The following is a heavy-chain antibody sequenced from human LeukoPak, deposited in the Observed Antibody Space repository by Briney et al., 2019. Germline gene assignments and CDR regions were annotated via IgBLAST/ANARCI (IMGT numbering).Heavy chain of an antibody. J-gene: IGHJ4*02. CDR2: INPNSGGT. Sequence: ASVKVSCKASRYTFTGYYMHWVRQAPGQGLEWMGRINPNSGGTNYAQKFQDRVTMTRDTSISTTYMELSRLRSDDTAVYYCARLSIIAAATIGWGQGTLVTVSS. CDR3: ARLSIIAAATIG. V-gene: IGHV1-2*06. D-gene: IGHD1-26*01. CDR1: RYTFTGYY.